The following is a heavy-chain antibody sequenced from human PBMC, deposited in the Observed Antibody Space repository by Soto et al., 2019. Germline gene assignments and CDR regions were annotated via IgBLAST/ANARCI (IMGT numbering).Heavy chain of an antibody. CDR1: GFIFKMYW. Sequence: GGSLRLSCAASGFIFKMYWMHWVRQSPGKGLVWISRIYNDGSYTDYADSVKGRFTISRDNVNDTLYLQMNNLRAGDSGLYYCTRGPRPISTGTGAYWGQGTQVTVSS. CDR2: IYNDGSYT. J-gene: IGHJ4*02. D-gene: IGHD3-10*01. V-gene: IGHV3-74*01. CDR3: TRGPRPISTGTGAY.